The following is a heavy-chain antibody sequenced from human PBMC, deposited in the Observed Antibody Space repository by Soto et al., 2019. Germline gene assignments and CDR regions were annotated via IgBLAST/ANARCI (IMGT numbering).Heavy chain of an antibody. Sequence: QVQLEESGGGVVQPGKSLRVSCAASGFSFSSHAMHWVRQAPGKGLEWVASISYDGRNKNYADSVKGRFTISRDNSKNILYLQMNSLRAEDGAVFYCAKPLAASGPYFFDYWGHGTLVTVSS. D-gene: IGHD6-25*01. V-gene: IGHV3-30*18. J-gene: IGHJ4*01. CDR2: ISYDGRNK. CDR1: GFSFSSHA. CDR3: AKPLAASGPYFFDY.